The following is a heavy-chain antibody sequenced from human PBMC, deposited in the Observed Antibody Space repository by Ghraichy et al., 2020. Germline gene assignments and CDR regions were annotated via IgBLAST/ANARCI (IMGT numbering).Heavy chain of an antibody. Sequence: ASVKVSCKISRSHVSTPVTCWELVSRRQGDEWMGWISGHNGNTNYAQKLQGRVTMTTDTSTSTAYMELRSLRSDDTAVYYCARDLWYEFDSSGWNDVFDIWGQGTMVTVSS. D-gene: IGHD6-19*01. CDR3: ARDLWYEFDSSGWNDVFDI. CDR1: RSHVSTPV. CDR2: ISGHNGNT. J-gene: IGHJ3*02. V-gene: IGHV1-18*04.